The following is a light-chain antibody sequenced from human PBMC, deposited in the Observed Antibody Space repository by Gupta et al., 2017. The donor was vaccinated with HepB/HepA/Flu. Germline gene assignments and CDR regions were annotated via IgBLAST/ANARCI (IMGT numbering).Light chain of an antibody. CDR3: QRYENYPLT. J-gene: IGKJ4*01. CDR2: KAS. CDR1: QSINSW. V-gene: IGKV1-5*03. Sequence: DTQMTQSPSTLSASIGDRVTITCRASQSINSWLAWYQQKPGKAPKFLINKASTLESGVPSRFSGSRSGTEFTLTISSLQPEYFATYYGQRYENYPLTFGGGTKVEIK.